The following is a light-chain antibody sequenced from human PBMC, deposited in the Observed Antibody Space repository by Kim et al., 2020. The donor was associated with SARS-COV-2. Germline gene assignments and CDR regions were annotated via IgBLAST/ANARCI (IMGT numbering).Light chain of an antibody. CDR2: GAS. CDR3: QEGKDRPRT. V-gene: IGKV3-15*01. J-gene: IGKJ1*01. Sequence: EIVMTQSPATLSLSPGERATLSCRASQSVSRNLAWYQQKLGQAPRLLIYGASTRATGIPARFSGSGSGTEFTLTISSLQSEDFAVYYSQEGKDRPRTIGQGTKVEIK. CDR1: QSVSRN.